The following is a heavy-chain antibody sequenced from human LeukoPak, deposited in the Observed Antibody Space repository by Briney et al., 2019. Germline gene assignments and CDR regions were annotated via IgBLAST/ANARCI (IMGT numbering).Heavy chain of an antibody. CDR2: INSDGSST. J-gene: IGHJ4*02. Sequence: GGSLRLSCAASGFTFSSYWMHWVRQAPGKGLVWVSRINSDGSSTSYADSVKGRFTISRDNAKNTLYLQMNSLRAEDTAVYYCAKDRGTMVRGVLDYWGQGTLVTVSS. D-gene: IGHD3-10*01. V-gene: IGHV3-74*01. CDR3: AKDRGTMVRGVLDY. CDR1: GFTFSSYW.